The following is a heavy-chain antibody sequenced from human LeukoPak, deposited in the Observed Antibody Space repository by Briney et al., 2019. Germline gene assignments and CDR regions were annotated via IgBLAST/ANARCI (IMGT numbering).Heavy chain of an antibody. J-gene: IGHJ5*02. CDR2: IIPIFGTA. V-gene: IGHV1-69*05. D-gene: IGHD6-19*01. CDR1: GYTFTGYY. CDR3: ARGEISGWAYNWFDP. Sequence: ASVKVSCKASGYTFTGYYMHWVRQAPGQGLEWMGGIIPIFGTANYAQKFQGRVTITTDESTSTAYMELSSLRSEDTAVYYCARGEISGWAYNWFDPWGQGTLVTVSS.